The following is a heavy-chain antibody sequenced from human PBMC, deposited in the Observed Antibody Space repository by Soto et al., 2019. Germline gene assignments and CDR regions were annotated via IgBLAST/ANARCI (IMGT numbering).Heavy chain of an antibody. CDR2: IYSSGRI. Sequence: QVQLQESGPGLVKPSETLSLTCTVSGDSISSLYWCWIRQPPGKGLEWIGYIYSSGRINYNPSLKRRVTISVDPSKNQFALRLSSVTAADTAVYYCAKSLWDTSGWKTDYWGQGTLVTVSS. V-gene: IGHV4-59*01. CDR3: AKSLWDTSGWKTDY. D-gene: IGHD6-19*01. CDR1: GDSISSLY. J-gene: IGHJ4*02.